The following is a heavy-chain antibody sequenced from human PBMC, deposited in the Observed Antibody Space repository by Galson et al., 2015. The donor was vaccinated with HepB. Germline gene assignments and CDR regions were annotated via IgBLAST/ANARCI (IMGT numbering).Heavy chain of an antibody. CDR1: GGSISSYY. V-gene: IGHV4-59*01. J-gene: IGHJ4*02. CDR2: IYYSGST. CDR3: ARADSGWSYYFDY. D-gene: IGHD6-19*01. Sequence: QVQLQESGPGLVKPSETLSLTCTVSGGSISSYYWSWIRQPPGKGLEWIGYIYYSGSTNYNPSLKSRVTISVDTSKNQFSLKLSSVTATDTAVYFCARADSGWSYYFDYWGQGTLVTVSS.